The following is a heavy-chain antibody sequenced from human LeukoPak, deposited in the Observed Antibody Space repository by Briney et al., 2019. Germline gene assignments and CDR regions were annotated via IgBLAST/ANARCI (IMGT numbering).Heavy chain of an antibody. J-gene: IGHJ4*02. CDR1: GYTFTGYY. CDR3: ARGFDSSGYYYYY. CDR2: INPNSGGT. D-gene: IGHD3-22*01. V-gene: IGHV1-2*02. Sequence: ASVKVSCKASGYTFTGYYMHWVRQAPGQGLEWMGWINPNSGGTNYAQKFQGRVTLTRDTSISTAYMELSSLRSEDTAVYYCARGFDSSGYYYYYWGQGTLVTVSS.